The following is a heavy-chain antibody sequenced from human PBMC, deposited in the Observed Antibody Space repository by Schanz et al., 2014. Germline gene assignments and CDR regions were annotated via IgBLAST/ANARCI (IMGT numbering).Heavy chain of an antibody. CDR1: GYTFTSYD. Sequence: QLMQSRSEVRKPGASVKVSCKASGYTFTSYDINWVRQAPGQGLEWMGWMNPNSGNTGYAQKFQGRVTMTRDTSTSTVYMELSSLRSEDTAVYFCARGPSTGAFDIWGQGTMVTVSS. CDR2: MNPNSGNT. V-gene: IGHV1-8*02. J-gene: IGHJ3*02. CDR3: ARGPSTGAFDI.